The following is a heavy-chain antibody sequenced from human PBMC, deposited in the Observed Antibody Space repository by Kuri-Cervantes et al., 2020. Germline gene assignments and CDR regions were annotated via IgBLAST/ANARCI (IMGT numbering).Heavy chain of an antibody. D-gene: IGHD3-3*01. Sequence: ASVKVSCKASGYTVTGYGISWVRHVLGQGLEWMGWMNPNSGNTGYAQKFQGRVTMAEDTSTDTAYMELSRLRSEDTAVYYCAKDIQPLRFLEWLSPQAWGQGTLVTVSS. CDR1: GYTVTGYG. J-gene: IGHJ4*02. CDR3: AKDIQPLRFLEWLSPQA. CDR2: MNPNSGNT. V-gene: IGHV1-8*02.